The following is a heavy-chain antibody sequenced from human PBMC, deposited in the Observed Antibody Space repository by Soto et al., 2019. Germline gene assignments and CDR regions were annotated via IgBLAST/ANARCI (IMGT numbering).Heavy chain of an antibody. J-gene: IGHJ4*02. CDR2: FYWHDDK. Sequence: QITLKHSGPTLVKPTQTLTLTCTVSGFSLTTPGLGVGWIRQPPGKALEWLTLFYWHDDKRYSSSLRDRLTIARDTSNIQVVPSMTNMDPEDSATYYCVRLMSTYTTGYFDYWGQGIVVTVSS. CDR3: VRLMSTYTTGYFDY. V-gene: IGHV2-5*01. D-gene: IGHD1-1*01. CDR1: GFSLTTPGLG.